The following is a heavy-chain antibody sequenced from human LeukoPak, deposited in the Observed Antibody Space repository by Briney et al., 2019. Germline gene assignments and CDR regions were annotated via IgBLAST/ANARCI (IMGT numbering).Heavy chain of an antibody. CDR1: GFTFSTYA. V-gene: IGHV3-74*01. D-gene: IGHD5-12*01. CDR3: ARGGEGYNGPGFN. CDR2: MNTDGSSI. J-gene: IGHJ4*02. Sequence: PGGSLRLSCAASGFTFSTYATNWVRQAPGKGLEWVSRMNTDGSSINYADSVKGRFTISRDNAKNTLYLQMNSLRAEDTAMYYCARGGEGYNGPGFNWGQGTLVTVSS.